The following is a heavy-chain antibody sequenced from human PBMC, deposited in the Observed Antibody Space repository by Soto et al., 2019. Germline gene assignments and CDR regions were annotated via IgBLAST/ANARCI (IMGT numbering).Heavy chain of an antibody. V-gene: IGHV3-11*01. CDR3: ARQIYLRGWFDP. CDR1: GFTFSDYY. J-gene: IGHJ5*02. D-gene: IGHD5-12*01. Sequence: QVQLVESGGGLVKPGGSLRLSCAASGFTFSDYYMSWIRQAPGKGLEWGSFLSSSGGTIYYADSVKGRFTISRDNSKNSLDLQMNSLRADDTAVYYCARQIYLRGWFDPWGQGTLGNVSS. CDR2: LSSSGGTI.